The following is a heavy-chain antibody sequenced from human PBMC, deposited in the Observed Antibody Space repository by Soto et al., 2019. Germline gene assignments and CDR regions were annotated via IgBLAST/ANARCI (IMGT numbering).Heavy chain of an antibody. CDR3: ARHEGALNAHIDS. CDR2: IFYSGST. J-gene: IGHJ4*02. V-gene: IGHV4-59*08. CDR1: GGSIINYY. Sequence: SETLSLTCPVSGGSIINYYWSWFRQPPGQGLEWIGYIFYSGSTSYKSSLKSRVTISLDTSKNQFSLKLTSVTAADTAIYYCARHEGALNAHIDSWGQGTLVTVSS.